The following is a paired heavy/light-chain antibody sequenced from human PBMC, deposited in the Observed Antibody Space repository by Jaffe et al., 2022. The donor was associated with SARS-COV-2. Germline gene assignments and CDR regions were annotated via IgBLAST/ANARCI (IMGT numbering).Heavy chain of an antibody. D-gene: IGHD3-10*01. CDR1: GYSFTNYW. V-gene: IGHV5-51*01. CDR3: ARRLSYYGPVDY. CDR2: IYPDDSDT. Sequence: EVRLVQSGAEVKKPGDSLRISCQGSGYSFTNYWIGWVRQMPGKGLEWMGIIYPDDSDTRYSPSFQGQVTISADKSISTAYLRWSSLKASDTAMFYCARRLSYYGPVDYWGQGTLVTVSS. J-gene: IGHJ4*02.
Light chain of an antibody. CDR3: QQYGSSTGT. CDR1: QSISSS. CDR2: AAS. J-gene: IGKJ2*01. V-gene: IGKV3-20*01. Sequence: EIVLTQSPGTLSLSPGERATLSCRASQSISSSLAWYQQKPGQAPRLLIHAASSRATGIPDRFSGSGSGTDFTLTISRLEPEDSAVYHCQQYGSSTGTFGQGTKLEIK.